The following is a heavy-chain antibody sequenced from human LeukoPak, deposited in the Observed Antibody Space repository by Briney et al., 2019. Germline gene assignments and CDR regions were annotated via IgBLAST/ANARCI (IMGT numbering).Heavy chain of an antibody. CDR3: ARVLEWSYYYYYGMDV. CDR1: GYTFTSYY. CDR2: INPSGGST. V-gene: IGHV1-46*01. Sequence: ASVKVSCKASGYTFTSYYMHWVRQAPGQGLEWMGIINPSGGSTSYAQKFQGRVTMTRDTSTSTVYMELSRLRSDDTAVYYCARVLEWSYYYYYGMDVWGQGTTVTVSS. J-gene: IGHJ6*02. D-gene: IGHD3-3*01.